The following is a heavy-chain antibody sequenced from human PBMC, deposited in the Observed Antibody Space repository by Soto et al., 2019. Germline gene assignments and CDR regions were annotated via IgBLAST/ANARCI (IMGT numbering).Heavy chain of an antibody. CDR3: AKDQEDYYYYYCMDV. CDR2: IIPMFGSA. Sequence: SVKVSCKASGGSFSSFAFSWVRQAPGQGLEWMGGIIPMFGSANYAQEFLGRVTFTADDSKNTLYLQLNSLRAEDTAVYYCAKDQEDYYYYYCMDVWGQGTTVTVSS. V-gene: IGHV1-69*13. CDR1: GGSFSSFA. J-gene: IGHJ6*02.